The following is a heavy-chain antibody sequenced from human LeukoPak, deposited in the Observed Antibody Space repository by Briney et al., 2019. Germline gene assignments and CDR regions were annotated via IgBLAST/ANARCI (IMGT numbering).Heavy chain of an antibody. Sequence: GGSLRLSCAASGFTFSSYSMNWVRQAPGKGLEWVSYISSASGSIYYADSVKGRFAISRDNAKNSLFLQMNSLRAEDTAVYYCARLPAYCSSTSCYYDYWGQGTLVTVSS. CDR1: GFTFSSYS. D-gene: IGHD2-2*01. CDR3: ARLPAYCSSTSCYYDY. J-gene: IGHJ4*02. CDR2: ISSASGSI. V-gene: IGHV3-48*04.